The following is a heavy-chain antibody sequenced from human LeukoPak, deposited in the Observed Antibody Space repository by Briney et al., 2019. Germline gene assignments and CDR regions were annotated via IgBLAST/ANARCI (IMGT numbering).Heavy chain of an antibody. CDR2: IKHDGSEK. J-gene: IGHJ5*02. V-gene: IGHV3-7*01. CDR1: GFTFSSYW. CDR3: AREVCGRAYWGGDCYSDWFDP. D-gene: IGHD2-21*02. Sequence: PGGPLRLSCAASGFTFSSYWMSLVRQAPGKGLEWVANIKHDGSEKYYVDSVKGRFTIARDNAKNSLYLQMNSLRVEDTAVYYCAREVCGRAYWGGDCYSDWFDPWGQGTLVTVSS.